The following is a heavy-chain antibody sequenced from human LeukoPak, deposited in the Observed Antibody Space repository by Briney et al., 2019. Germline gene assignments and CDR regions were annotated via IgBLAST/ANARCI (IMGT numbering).Heavy chain of an antibody. V-gene: IGHV3-30*18. CDR1: GFTFSSYG. J-gene: IGHJ4*02. D-gene: IGHD2-21*02. CDR2: ISYDGSNK. CDR3: AKDREVVTALYYFDY. Sequence: PGRSLRLSCAASGFTFSSYGMHWVRQAPGKGLEWVAVISYDGSNKYYADSVKGRFTISRDNSKNTLYLQMNSLRAEDTAVYYCAKDREVVTALYYFDYWGQGTLSPSPQ.